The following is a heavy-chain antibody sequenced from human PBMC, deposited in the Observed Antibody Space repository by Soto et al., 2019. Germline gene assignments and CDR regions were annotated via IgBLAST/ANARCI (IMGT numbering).Heavy chain of an antibody. D-gene: IGHD2-15*01. Sequence: SETLYVTSTVPGGSISSYYWSWIRQPAGKGLEWIGRIYTRGSTNYNPSLKSRVTMSVDTSKNQFSLKLSSVTAADTAVYYCARDRLLNYYYGMDFWGQGTTGTVS. J-gene: IGHJ6*02. CDR2: IYTRGST. CDR3: ARDRLLNYYYGMDF. V-gene: IGHV4-4*07. CDR1: GGSISSYY.